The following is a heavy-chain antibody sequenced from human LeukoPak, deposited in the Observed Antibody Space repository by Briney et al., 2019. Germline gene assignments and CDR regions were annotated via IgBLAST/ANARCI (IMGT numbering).Heavy chain of an antibody. CDR2: INHSGST. CDR3: ARFVTRIFGPLDY. D-gene: IGHD3/OR15-3a*01. J-gene: IGHJ4*02. Sequence: PSETLSLTCAVYGGSFSGYYWSWLRQPPGKGLEWIGEINHSGSTNYNPSLKSRVTISVDTSKNQFSLKLSSVTAADTAVYYCARFVTRIFGPLDYWGQGTLVTVSS. CDR1: GGSFSGYY. V-gene: IGHV4-34*01.